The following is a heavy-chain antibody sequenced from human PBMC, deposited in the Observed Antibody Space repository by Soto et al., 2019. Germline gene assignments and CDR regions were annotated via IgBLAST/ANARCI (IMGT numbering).Heavy chain of an antibody. J-gene: IGHJ6*03. CDR1: GGSFSGYY. CDR3: AGRSGYYYYYYMDV. CDR2: INHSGST. V-gene: IGHV4-34*01. Sequence: PSETLSLTCAVYGGSFSGYYWSWIRQPPGKGLEWIGEINHSGSTNYNPSLKSRVTISVDTSKNQFSLKLSSVTAADTAVYYCAGRSGYYYYYYMDVWGKGTTVTVSS. D-gene: IGHD3-3*01.